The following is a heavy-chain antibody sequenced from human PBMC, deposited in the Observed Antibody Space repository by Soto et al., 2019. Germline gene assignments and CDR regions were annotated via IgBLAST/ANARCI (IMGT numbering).Heavy chain of an antibody. V-gene: IGHV3-74*01. Sequence: GGSLRLSCAASGFTFSSYWMHWVRQAPGKGLVWVSRINSDGSSTSYADSVKGRFTISRDNAKNTLYLQMNSLRAEDTAVYYCVRTSLVVAAATREDYWGQGQWSPSPQ. CDR3: VRTSLVVAAATREDY. CDR1: GFTFSSYW. D-gene: IGHD2-15*01. J-gene: IGHJ4*02. CDR2: INSDGSST.